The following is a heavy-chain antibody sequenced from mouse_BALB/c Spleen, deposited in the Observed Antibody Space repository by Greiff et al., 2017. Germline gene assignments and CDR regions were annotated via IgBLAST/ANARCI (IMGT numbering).Heavy chain of an antibody. D-gene: IGHD2-1*01. CDR2: IDPANGNT. CDR3: ARRGNQAWFAY. V-gene: IGHV14-3*02. J-gene: IGHJ3*01. Sequence: VQLQQSGAELVKPGASVKLSCTASGFNIQDTYMHWVKQRPEQGLEWIGRIDPANGNTKYDPKFQGKATITADTSSNTAYLQLSSLTSEDTAVYYCARRGNQAWFAYWGQGTLVTVSA. CDR1: GFNIQDTY.